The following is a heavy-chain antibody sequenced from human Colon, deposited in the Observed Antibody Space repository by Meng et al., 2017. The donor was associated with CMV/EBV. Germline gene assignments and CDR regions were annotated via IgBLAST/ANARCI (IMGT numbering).Heavy chain of an antibody. Sequence: GGSLRLSCAASGFTFSSYAMSWVRQAPGKGLEWVSAISGSGGSTYYADSVKGRFTISRDNSKNTLYLQMNSPRAEDTAVYYCASKGGGNYGMDYWGQGTLVTVSS. CDR1: GFTFSSYA. CDR3: ASKGGGNYGMDY. D-gene: IGHD1-7*01. CDR2: ISGSGGST. J-gene: IGHJ4*02. V-gene: IGHV3-23*01.